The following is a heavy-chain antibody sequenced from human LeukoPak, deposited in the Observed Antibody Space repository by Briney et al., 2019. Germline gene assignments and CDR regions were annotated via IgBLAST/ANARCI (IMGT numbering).Heavy chain of an antibody. J-gene: IGHJ3*02. D-gene: IGHD6-13*01. CDR2: ISGSSSYI. Sequence: GGSLRLSCAASGFIFSSFSMNWVRQAPGKGLEWVSSISGSSSYIYYADSVKGRFTISRDNAKNSLYLQMNSLRAEDTALYYCAKDTTLVGSSWSGTSAFDIWGQGTMVTVSS. CDR1: GFIFSSFS. V-gene: IGHV3-21*04. CDR3: AKDTTLVGSSWSGTSAFDI.